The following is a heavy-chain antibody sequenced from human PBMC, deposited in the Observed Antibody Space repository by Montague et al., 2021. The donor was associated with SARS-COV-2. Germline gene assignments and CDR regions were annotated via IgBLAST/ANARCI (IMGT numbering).Heavy chain of an antibody. V-gene: IGHV4-39*02. J-gene: IGHJ3*02. CDR3: ARWGLNNAFDT. D-gene: IGHD1/OR15-1a*01. Sequence: SETLSLTCSVSGDSISRSHYFWAWIRQPPGMGLEWIGCIYFTGKTYYXPSLKSRVTISIDTSKNHFSLRLSSVTAADSAVFYCARWGLNNAFDTWGLGTMVTVSS. CDR2: IYFTGKT. CDR1: GDSISRSHYF.